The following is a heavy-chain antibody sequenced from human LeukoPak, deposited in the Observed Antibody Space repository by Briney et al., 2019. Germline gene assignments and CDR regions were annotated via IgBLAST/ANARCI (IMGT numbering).Heavy chain of an antibody. CDR2: IYKNGGT. J-gene: IGHJ4*02. D-gene: IGHD3-10*01. CDR1: GGSISNYY. V-gene: IGHV4-59*08. CDR3: ARQAYYYGGTDEDY. Sequence: SETLSLTCTVSGGSISNYYSTWIRQSPGKGLEWIGYIYKNGGTNYNPSLKSRVTISVDTSKNQFSLKLSSVTAADTAVYYCARQAYYYGGTDEDYWGQGTLVTVSS.